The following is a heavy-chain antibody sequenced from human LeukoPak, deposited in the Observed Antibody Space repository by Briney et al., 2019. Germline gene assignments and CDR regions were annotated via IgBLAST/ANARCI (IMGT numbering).Heavy chain of an antibody. D-gene: IGHD6-13*01. V-gene: IGHV4-39*01. J-gene: IGHJ3*02. CDR1: GGSISSSSYY. CDR3: ASAFSSSWGTDAFDI. Sequence: PSETLSLTXTVSGGSISSSSYYWGWIRQPPGKGLEWIGSIYYSGSTYYNPSLKSRVTISVDTSKNQFSLKLSSVTAADTAVYYCASAFSSSWGTDAFDIWGQGTMVTVSS. CDR2: IYYSGST.